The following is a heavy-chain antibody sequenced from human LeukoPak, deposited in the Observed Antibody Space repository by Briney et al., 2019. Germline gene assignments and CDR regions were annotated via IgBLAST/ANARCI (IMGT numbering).Heavy chain of an antibody. CDR3: ASGGSAAGRNVY. Sequence: GGSLRLSCAASGFTFSSYAMSWVRQAPGKGLEWVSAISGSGGSTYYADSVKGRFTISRDNAKNSLYLQMNSLTVEDTAVYYCASGGSAAGRNVYWGQGTLVTVSS. V-gene: IGHV3-23*01. J-gene: IGHJ4*02. CDR2: ISGSGGST. D-gene: IGHD6-13*01. CDR1: GFTFSSYA.